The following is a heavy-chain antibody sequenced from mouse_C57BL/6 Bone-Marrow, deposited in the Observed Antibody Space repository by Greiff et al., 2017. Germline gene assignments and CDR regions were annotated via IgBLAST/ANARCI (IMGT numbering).Heavy chain of an antibody. CDR3: ARYYGSSPYAMDY. CDR1: GYTFTNYW. D-gene: IGHD1-1*01. Sequence: QVQLQQSGAELVRPGTSVKMSCKASGYTFTNYWIGWAKQRPGHGLEWIGDIYPGGGYTNYNEKVKGKATLTADKSSSTAYMQFSSLTSEDSAIYYCARYYGSSPYAMDYWGQGTSVTVSS. CDR2: IYPGGGYT. J-gene: IGHJ4*01. V-gene: IGHV1-63*01.